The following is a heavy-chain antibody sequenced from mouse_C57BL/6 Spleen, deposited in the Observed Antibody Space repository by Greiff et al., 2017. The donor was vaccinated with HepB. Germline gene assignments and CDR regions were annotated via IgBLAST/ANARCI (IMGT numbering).Heavy chain of an antibody. D-gene: IGHD2-4*01. J-gene: IGHJ4*01. V-gene: IGHV1-4*01. CDR3: AREGGYDYDVDAMDY. Sequence: VQLQQSGAELARPGASVKMSCKASGYTFTSYTMHWVKQRPGQGLEWIGYINPSSGYTKYNQKFKDKATLTADKSSSTAYMQLSSLTSEDSAVYDCAREGGYDYDVDAMDYWGQGTSVTVSS. CDR1: GYTFTSYT. CDR2: INPSSGYT.